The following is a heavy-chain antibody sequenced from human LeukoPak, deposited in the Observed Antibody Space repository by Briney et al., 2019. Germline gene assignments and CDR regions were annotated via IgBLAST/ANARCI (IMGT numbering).Heavy chain of an antibody. Sequence: PSETLSLTCAVSGGSISSNNWWSWVRQPPGKGLEWIGEVHHSGSTNYNPSLKSRVTISVDKSKNQLSLKLSSVTAADTAVYFCARQQLVFYVDYWGQGTLVTVSS. V-gene: IGHV4-4*02. D-gene: IGHD6-13*01. CDR3: ARQQLVFYVDY. CDR2: VHHSGST. CDR1: GGSISSNNW. J-gene: IGHJ4*02.